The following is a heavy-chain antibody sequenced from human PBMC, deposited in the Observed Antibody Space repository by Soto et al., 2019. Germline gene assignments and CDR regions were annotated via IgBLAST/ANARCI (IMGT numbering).Heavy chain of an antibody. D-gene: IGHD4-17*01. CDR2: INHSGST. Sequence: KSSETLSLTCAVYGGSFSGYYWSWIRQPPGKGLEWIGEINHSGSTNYNPSLKSRVTISVDTSKNQFSLKLSSVTAADTAVYYCARGLATVTTSRWFDPWGQGTLVTVSS. CDR1: GGSFSGYY. CDR3: ARGLATVTTSRWFDP. J-gene: IGHJ5*02. V-gene: IGHV4-34*01.